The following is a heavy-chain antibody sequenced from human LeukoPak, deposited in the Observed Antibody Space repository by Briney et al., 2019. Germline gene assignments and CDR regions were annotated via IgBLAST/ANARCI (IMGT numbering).Heavy chain of an antibody. V-gene: IGHV3-9*01. D-gene: IGHD3-10*01. CDR1: GFTFDDYA. J-gene: IGHJ3*02. Sequence: GGSLRLSCAASGFTFDDYAMHWVRQAPGKGLEWVSGISWNSGSIGYADSVKGRFTISRDNAKNSLYLQMNSLRAEDTALYYCAKDTDPLWFGDPHDASDIWGQGTMVTVSS. CDR2: ISWNSGSI. CDR3: AKDTDPLWFGDPHDASDI.